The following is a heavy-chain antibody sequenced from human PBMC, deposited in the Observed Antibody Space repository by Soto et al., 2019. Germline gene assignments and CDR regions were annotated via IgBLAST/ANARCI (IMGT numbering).Heavy chain of an antibody. Sequence: PSETLSLTCTVSVGPTTSDYWSWIRQPPGKGLEWLGYIFHSLGAKYNPSLGSRGTISLDTSKNQLSLSLRSVTAADTAIYFCVRDLNGSGDYWGQGTLDTVSS. CDR1: VGPTTSDY. V-gene: IGHV4-59*01. CDR2: IFHSLGA. CDR3: VRDLNGSGDY. D-gene: IGHD3-10*01. J-gene: IGHJ4*02.